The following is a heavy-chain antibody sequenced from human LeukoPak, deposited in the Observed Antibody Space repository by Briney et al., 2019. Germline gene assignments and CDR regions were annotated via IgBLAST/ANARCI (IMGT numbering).Heavy chain of an antibody. CDR3: AKAPFGSHYFDY. V-gene: IGHV3-23*01. D-gene: IGHD3-10*01. Sequence: GGSLTLSWAAAGFTFSSYAMSWVRQAPGKGLEWVSGISGSGGSTYYADSVKGRFTISRDNSKNTLYLQMNSLRAEDTAVYYCAKAPFGSHYFDYWGQGTLVTVSS. CDR2: ISGSGGST. CDR1: GFTFSSYA. J-gene: IGHJ4*02.